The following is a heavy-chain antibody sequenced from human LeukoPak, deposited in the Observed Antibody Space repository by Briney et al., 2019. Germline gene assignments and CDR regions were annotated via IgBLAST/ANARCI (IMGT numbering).Heavy chain of an antibody. CDR2: ISYDGSNK. J-gene: IGHJ3*02. CDR1: GFTFSSYP. Sequence: GGSLRLSCAASGFTFSSYPIHWVRQAPGKGLEWVAVISYDGSNKYYADSVKGRFTISRDDSKNTMYLLMNSLRAEDTAVYYCARGAFDIWGQGTMVTVSS. CDR3: ARGAFDI. V-gene: IGHV3-30-3*01.